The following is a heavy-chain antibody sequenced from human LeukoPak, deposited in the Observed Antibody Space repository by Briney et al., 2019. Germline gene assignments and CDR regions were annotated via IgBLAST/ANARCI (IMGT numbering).Heavy chain of an antibody. Sequence: ASVKVSCKASGYTFTGYYMHWVRQAPGQGLESMGWINPNSGGTNYTQKFQGRVTMTRDTSISTAYMELSRLRSDDTAVYYCARVLFGLVVRGIAARPFDYWGQGTLVTVSS. V-gene: IGHV1-2*02. CDR3: ARVLFGLVVRGIAARPFDY. CDR1: GYTFTGYY. J-gene: IGHJ4*02. D-gene: IGHD6-6*01. CDR2: INPNSGGT.